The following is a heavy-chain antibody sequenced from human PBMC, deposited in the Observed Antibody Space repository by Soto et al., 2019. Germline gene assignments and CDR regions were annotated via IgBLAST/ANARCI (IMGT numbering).Heavy chain of an antibody. CDR3: ARYNGDYVPTNYYYYGMDV. D-gene: IGHD4-17*01. J-gene: IGHJ6*02. CDR1: GYTFTSYG. Sequence: ASVKVSCKASGYTFTSYGISWVRQAPGQGLEWMGWISAYNGNTNYAQKLQGRVTMTTDTSTSTAYMELRGLRSDDTAVYYCARYNGDYVPTNYYYYGMDVWGQGTTVTVSS. V-gene: IGHV1-18*01. CDR2: ISAYNGNT.